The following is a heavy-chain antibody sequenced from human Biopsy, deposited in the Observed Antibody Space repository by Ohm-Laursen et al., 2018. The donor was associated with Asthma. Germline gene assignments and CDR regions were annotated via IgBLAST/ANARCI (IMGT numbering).Heavy chain of an antibody. J-gene: IGHJ4*02. Sequence: SLRLSCAAPGFTFDDYAMHWVRQAPGKGLEWVSGVSWNSGSIDYADSVKGRFTISRDNAKNSLYLQMNSLRGADTALYYCVKDIRLQLWGFDSWGQGTPVTVSS. CDR1: GFTFDDYA. V-gene: IGHV3-9*01. D-gene: IGHD6-13*01. CDR3: VKDIRLQLWGFDS. CDR2: VSWNSGSI.